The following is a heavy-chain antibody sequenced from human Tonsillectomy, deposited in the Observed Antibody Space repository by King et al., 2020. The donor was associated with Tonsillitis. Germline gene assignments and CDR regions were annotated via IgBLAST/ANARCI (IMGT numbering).Heavy chain of an antibody. Sequence: VQLQQWGAGLLKPSETLSLTCAVYGGSFSIYYWTWIRQTPGKGLEWIGEINPSGSTNYTPSLKSRVTISVDSSKNLFSLNLTSVTAADTAVYYCARGVPPYYYGSGEVDYWGQGTLVTVSS. CDR2: INPSGST. CDR3: ARGVPPYYYGSGEVDY. J-gene: IGHJ4*02. CDR1: GGSFSIYY. D-gene: IGHD3-10*01. V-gene: IGHV4-34*01.